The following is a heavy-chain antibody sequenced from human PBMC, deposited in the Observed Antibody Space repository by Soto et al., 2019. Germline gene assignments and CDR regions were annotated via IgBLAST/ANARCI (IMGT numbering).Heavy chain of an antibody. Sequence: QVQLVQSGAEVKKPGSSVKVSCKASGGSFSNFVISWVRQAPGQGLEWMGGIIPNFGTTNYAQKFQGKVTITADETTRTAYLGVSCLTSGDTAGYYCSREFGGEGKITYRGPGTLVTVSS. J-gene: IGHJ4*02. CDR2: IIPNFGTT. D-gene: IGHD3-10*01. V-gene: IGHV1-69*01. CDR3: SREFGGEGKITY. CDR1: GGSFSNFV.